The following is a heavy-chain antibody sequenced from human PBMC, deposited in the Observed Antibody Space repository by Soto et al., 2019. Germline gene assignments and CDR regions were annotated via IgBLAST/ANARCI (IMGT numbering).Heavy chain of an antibody. CDR1: GYTFTSYD. Sequence: QVQRVQSGAEVKKPGASVKVSCKAPGYTFTSYDINWVRQATGQGLEWMGWMNPNSGNTGYAQKFKGRVTMTRNTSISTAYMELSSLRSEDTAVYYCARAHYYDSSGYYPNFDYWGQGTLVTVSS. V-gene: IGHV1-8*01. CDR3: ARAHYYDSSGYYPNFDY. D-gene: IGHD3-22*01. J-gene: IGHJ4*02. CDR2: MNPNSGNT.